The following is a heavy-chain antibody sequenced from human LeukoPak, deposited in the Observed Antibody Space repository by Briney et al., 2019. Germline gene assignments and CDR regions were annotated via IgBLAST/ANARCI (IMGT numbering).Heavy chain of an antibody. CDR3: ARGVVAPFDL. V-gene: IGHV4-39*07. D-gene: IGHD2-15*01. J-gene: IGHJ5*02. CDR2: INHSGST. CDR1: GGSISSSSYY. Sequence: SETLSLTCTVSGGSISSSSYYWGWIRQPPGKGLEWIGSINHSGSTNYNPSLKSRVTISVDTSKNQFSLKLSSVTAADTAVYYCARGVVAPFDLWGQGTLVTVSS.